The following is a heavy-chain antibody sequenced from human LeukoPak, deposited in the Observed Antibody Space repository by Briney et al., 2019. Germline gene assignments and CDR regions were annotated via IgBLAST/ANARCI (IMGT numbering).Heavy chain of an antibody. D-gene: IGHD6-13*01. J-gene: IGHJ4*02. CDR3: AERDAAGLDY. CDR1: GFTFSTYA. Sequence: GGSLRPSCAASGFTFSTYAISWVRQAPGKGLEWVSCISSTSNYIFYADSVRGRFTISRDNAKNSLYLQMNSLRADDTAVYYCAERDAAGLDYWGQGTLVTVSS. CDR2: ISSTSNYI. V-gene: IGHV3-21*01.